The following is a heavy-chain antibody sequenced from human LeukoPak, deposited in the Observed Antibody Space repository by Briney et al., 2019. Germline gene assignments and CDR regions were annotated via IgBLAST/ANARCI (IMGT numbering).Heavy chain of an antibody. J-gene: IGHJ5*02. CDR1: GGTFSSYA. Sequence: SVKVSCKASGGTFSSYAISWVRQAPGQGLEWMGRIIPIFGIANYAQKFQGRVTITTDESTSTAYMELSSLRSEDTAVYYCARCPMPAYGSGSYYKIGWFDPWGQGTLVTVSS. D-gene: IGHD3-10*01. CDR2: IIPIFGIA. V-gene: IGHV1-69*05. CDR3: ARCPMPAYGSGSYYKIGWFDP.